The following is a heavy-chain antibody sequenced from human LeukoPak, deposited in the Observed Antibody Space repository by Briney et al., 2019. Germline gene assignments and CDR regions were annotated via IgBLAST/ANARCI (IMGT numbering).Heavy chain of an antibody. D-gene: IGHD6-13*01. CDR2: IYYSGST. J-gene: IGHJ3*02. CDR3: ARVKTRIAAAGKALDI. Sequence: SETLSLTCTVSGGSVSSGSYYWSWIRQPPGKGLEWIGYIYYSGSTNYNPSLKSRVTISVDTSKNQFSLKLSSVTAADTAVYYCARVKTRIAAAGKALDIWGQGTMVTVSS. CDR1: GGSVSSGSYY. V-gene: IGHV4-61*01.